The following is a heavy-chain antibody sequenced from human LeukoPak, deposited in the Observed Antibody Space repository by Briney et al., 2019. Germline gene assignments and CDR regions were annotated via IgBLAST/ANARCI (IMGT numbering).Heavy chain of an antibody. D-gene: IGHD2-2*01. J-gene: IGHJ5*01. V-gene: IGHV4-4*07. CDR1: GGSISSYY. CDR3: AREPAGAYWFDS. Sequence: EPSETLSLTCTVSGGSISSYYWSWIRQPAGKGLEWIGRIHPTGNTNYNPSLKSRVTMSINMSKMQFSLRVNSATAADTAVYYCAREPAGAYWFDSWGQGTLVAVSS. CDR2: IHPTGNT.